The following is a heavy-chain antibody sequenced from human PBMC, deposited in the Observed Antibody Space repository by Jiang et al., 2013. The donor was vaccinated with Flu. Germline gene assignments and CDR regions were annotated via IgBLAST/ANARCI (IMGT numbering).Heavy chain of an antibody. J-gene: IGHJ4*02. CDR1: GYTSITYY. Sequence: SGAEVTKPGASVKVSCRTSGYTSITYYIHWLRQAPGQGLEWMGWINPANGATKYEPKFEGRITVTREASISTIYMEMREVRSDDTAVYFCARGPNHGMFDIWGRGSQVTVSS. CDR3: ARGPNHGMFDI. D-gene: IGHD1-14*01. V-gene: IGHV1-2*02. CDR2: INPANGAT.